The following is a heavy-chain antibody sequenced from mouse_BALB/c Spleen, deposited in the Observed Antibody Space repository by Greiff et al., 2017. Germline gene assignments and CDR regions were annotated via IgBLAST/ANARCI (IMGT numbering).Heavy chain of an antibody. CDR3: ARGPYGNYDY. CDR1: GFTFSSYA. Sequence: EVNVVESGGGLVKPGGSLKLSCAASGFTFSSYAMSWVRQSPEKRLEWVAEISSGGSYTYYPDTVTGRFTISRDNAKNTLYLEMSSLRSEDTAMYYCARGPYGNYDYWGQGTTLTVSS. J-gene: IGHJ2*01. D-gene: IGHD2-1*01. V-gene: IGHV5-9-4*01. CDR2: ISSGGSYT.